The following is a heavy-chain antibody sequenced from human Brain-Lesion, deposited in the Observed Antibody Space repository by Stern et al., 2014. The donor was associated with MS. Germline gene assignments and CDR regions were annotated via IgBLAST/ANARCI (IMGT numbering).Heavy chain of an antibody. Sequence: EVQLVDSGGGLVQPGGSLRLSCVGSGFPFSTSAMTWVRQAPGKGLEWVSAISGSGSSTYYADSVRGRFSISRDNSKSTVFLQMNSLRADDTATYFCAKTIVGESWGQGALVTVSS. V-gene: IGHV3-23*04. CDR1: GFPFSTSA. CDR3: AKTIVGES. J-gene: IGHJ5*02. CDR2: ISGSGSST. D-gene: IGHD1-26*01.